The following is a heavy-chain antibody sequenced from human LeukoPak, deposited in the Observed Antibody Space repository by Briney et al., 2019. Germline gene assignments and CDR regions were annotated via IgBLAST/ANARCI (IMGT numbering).Heavy chain of an antibody. Sequence: TSETLSLTCSVSGGSISGYYWSWIRQPAGKGLEWIGRIYTSGSTNYNPSLKSRVTMSVDTSKNQFSLKLSYVTAADTAVYYCARQNIDFWRGYPLDYWGQGSLVTVSS. J-gene: IGHJ4*02. CDR2: IYTSGST. CDR1: GGSISGYY. CDR3: ARQNIDFWRGYPLDY. D-gene: IGHD3-3*01. V-gene: IGHV4-4*07.